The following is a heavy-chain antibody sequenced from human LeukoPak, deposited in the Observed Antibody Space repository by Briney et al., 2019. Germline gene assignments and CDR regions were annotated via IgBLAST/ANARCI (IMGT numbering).Heavy chain of an antibody. Sequence: GASVKVSCKASGYTFTSYGISWVRQAPGQGLEWMGWISAYNGNTNDAQKLQGRVTMTTDTSTTTAYVEMRSLRSDDTAVYYCASLYGSGSPFDYWGQGTLVTVSS. CDR1: GYTFTSYG. V-gene: IGHV1-18*01. CDR3: ASLYGSGSPFDY. D-gene: IGHD3-10*01. J-gene: IGHJ4*02. CDR2: ISAYNGNT.